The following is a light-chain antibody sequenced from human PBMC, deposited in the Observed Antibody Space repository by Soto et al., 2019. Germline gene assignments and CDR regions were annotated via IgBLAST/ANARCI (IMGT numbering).Light chain of an antibody. CDR2: EVS. Sequence: QSALTQPPSASGSPGQSVTISCTGTSSDVGGYNYVSWYQQHPGKAPKLMIYEVSKRPSGVPDRFSGSKSGNTASLTVSGLQAEDEADYYCSSYAGSNHFLLGTGTKLTVL. J-gene: IGLJ1*01. V-gene: IGLV2-8*01. CDR3: SSYAGSNHFL. CDR1: SSDVGGYNY.